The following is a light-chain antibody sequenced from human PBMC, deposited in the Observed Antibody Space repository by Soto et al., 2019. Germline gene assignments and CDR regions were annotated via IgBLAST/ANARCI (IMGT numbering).Light chain of an antibody. Sequence: QSALTQPPSASGSPGQSVTISCTGTSSDVGGYNYVSWYQQYPGKAPKLIIYEVSKRPSGVPDRFSGSKSGNTASLTVSGLQAEDEADYPCSSTAGSNNPYVFGTGTKLTVL. CDR3: SSTAGSNNPYV. J-gene: IGLJ1*01. CDR2: EVS. V-gene: IGLV2-8*01. CDR1: SSDVGGYNY.